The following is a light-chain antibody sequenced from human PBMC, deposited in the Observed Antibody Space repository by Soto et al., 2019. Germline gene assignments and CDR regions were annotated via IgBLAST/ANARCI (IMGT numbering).Light chain of an antibody. V-gene: IGKV3-20*01. CDR2: RAS. CDR3: TQYGSSPLT. CDR1: QSVSSNY. J-gene: IGKJ4*01. Sequence: DIVLTQSPGTRSFSPGERATLSCRASQSVSSNYLAWYQQKPGQAPKVLIYRASIRATGIPDRFTGSGSGKELTLTISTLEPEGFAVYYFTQYGSSPLTFGGGTKVDIX.